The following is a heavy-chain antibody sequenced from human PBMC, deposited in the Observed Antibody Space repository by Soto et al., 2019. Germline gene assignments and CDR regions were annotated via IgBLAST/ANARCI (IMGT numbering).Heavy chain of an antibody. CDR2: ISSSSLYT. V-gene: IGHV3-11*06. J-gene: IGHJ6*02. Sequence: QVQLVESGGGLVKPGGSLRLSCAASGFTFSDYYMSWIRQAPGKGLEWVSYISSSSLYTTYADSVKGRFTISRDDARNQLYLQMNSLRAEDTAVYYCVGFYYYGLDVWGQGTTVTVSS. CDR1: GFTFSDYY. CDR3: VGFYYYGLDV.